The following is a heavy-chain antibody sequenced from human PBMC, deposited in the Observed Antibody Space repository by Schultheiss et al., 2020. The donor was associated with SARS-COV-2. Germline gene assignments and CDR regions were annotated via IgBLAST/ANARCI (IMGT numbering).Heavy chain of an antibody. CDR2: ISSSSSYI. J-gene: IGHJ5*02. CDR1: GFTFSDSA. D-gene: IGHD6-13*01. Sequence: GGSLRLSCAASGFTFSDSAMHWVRQAPGKGLEWVSSISSSSSYIYYADSVKGRFTISRDNAKNSLYLQMNSLRAEDTAVYYCARDGGLAAAGTGDWFDPWGQGTLVTVSS. V-gene: IGHV3-21*01. CDR3: ARDGGLAAAGTGDWFDP.